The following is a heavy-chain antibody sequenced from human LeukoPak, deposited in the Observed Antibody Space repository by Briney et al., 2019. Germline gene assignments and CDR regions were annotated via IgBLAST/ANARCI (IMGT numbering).Heavy chain of an antibody. V-gene: IGHV1-46*01. J-gene: IGHJ4*02. D-gene: IGHD4-17*01. Sequence: ASVKVPCKASGYTFTNYYIHWVRQAPGQGLEWMGIINPAGGSTGYAQKFQGRVTMTRYTSTSTVYMELSSLRSEDTAVYYCARYNGDLTGGFDYWGQGTLVTVSS. CDR2: INPAGGST. CDR3: ARYNGDLTGGFDY. CDR1: GYTFTNYY.